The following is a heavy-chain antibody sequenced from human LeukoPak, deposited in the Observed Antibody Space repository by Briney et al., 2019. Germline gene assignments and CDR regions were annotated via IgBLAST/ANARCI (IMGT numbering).Heavy chain of an antibody. CDR3: AKSPGSDYSNYGKYGMDV. CDR2: ISYDGSNK. D-gene: IGHD4-11*01. V-gene: IGHV3-30-3*02. Sequence: AGGSLRLSCAASGFTFSSYAMHWVRQAPGKGLEWVAVISYDGSNKYYADSVKGRFTISRDNSKNTLYLQMNSLRAEDTAVYYCAKSPGSDYSNYGKYGMDVWGQGTTVTVSS. J-gene: IGHJ6*02. CDR1: GFTFSSYA.